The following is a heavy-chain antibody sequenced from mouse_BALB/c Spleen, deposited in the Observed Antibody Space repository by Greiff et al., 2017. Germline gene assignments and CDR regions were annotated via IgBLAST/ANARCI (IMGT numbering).Heavy chain of an antibody. CDR1: GFTFSSYG. J-gene: IGHJ3*01. D-gene: IGHD2-4*01. Sequence: EVHLVESGGGLVQPGGSLKLSCAASGFTFSSYGMSWVRQTPDKRLELVATINSNGGSNYYPDSVKGRCTISRDNAKNTLYLQMSSLKSEDTAMYYCARCRDYDGGAWFAYWGQGTLVTVSA. CDR2: INSNGGSN. CDR3: ARCRDYDGGAWFAY. V-gene: IGHV5-6-3*01.